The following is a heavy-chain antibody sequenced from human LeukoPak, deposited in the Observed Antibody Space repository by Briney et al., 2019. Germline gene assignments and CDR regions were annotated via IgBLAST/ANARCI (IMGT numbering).Heavy chain of an antibody. Sequence: GGSLRLSCAASGFTFSSYGMHWVRQAPGKGLEWVAFIRYDGSNKYYADSVKGRFTISRDNSKNTLYLQMNSLRAEDTAVYYCAKDKWAPTVTTFYNYWGQGTLVTVSS. V-gene: IGHV3-30*02. CDR3: AKDKWAPTVTTFYNY. CDR2: IRYDGSNK. J-gene: IGHJ4*02. CDR1: GFTFSSYG. D-gene: IGHD4-17*01.